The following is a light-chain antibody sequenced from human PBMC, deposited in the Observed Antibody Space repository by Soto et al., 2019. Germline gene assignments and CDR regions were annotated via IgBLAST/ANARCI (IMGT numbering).Light chain of an antibody. CDR1: QDCSSSF. V-gene: IGKV3-20*01. CDR3: QQYGTSPQT. CDR2: GAS. J-gene: IGKJ1*01. Sequence: EIMLTQSPGTLSLSPGERAALSCWASQDCSSSFEPWDQQKPGQSPRRRIYGASGRATGIPDRFSGSGAGTDFTLTISRLEPEDFAVYYCQQYGTSPQTFGQGTKV.